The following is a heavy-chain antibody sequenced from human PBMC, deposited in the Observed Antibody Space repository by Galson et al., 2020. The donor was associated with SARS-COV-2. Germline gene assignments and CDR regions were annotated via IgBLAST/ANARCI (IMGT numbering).Heavy chain of an antibody. V-gene: IGHV3-11*01. CDR1: GFTFSDYY. Sequence: KIGESLKISCAASGFTFSDYYMSWIRQAPGKGLEWVSYISSSGSTIYYADPVKGRFTISRDNAKNSLYLQMNSLRAEDTAVYYCARDLGPRPEFWIGYALTDYYGMDVCGQGTTFSVSS. D-gene: IGHD3-3*01. CDR3: ARDLGPRPEFWIGYALTDYYGMDV. J-gene: IGHJ6*02. CDR2: ISSSGSTI.